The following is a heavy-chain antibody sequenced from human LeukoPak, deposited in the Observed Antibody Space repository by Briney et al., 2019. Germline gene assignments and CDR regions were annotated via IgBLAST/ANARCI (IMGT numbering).Heavy chain of an antibody. CDR2: IKQDGSEK. V-gene: IGHV3-7*03. CDR1: GFTFSSYW. D-gene: IGHD6-19*01. J-gene: IGHJ4*02. Sequence: GGSLRLSCAASGFTFSSYWMSWVRQAPGKGLEWVANIKQDGSEKYYVDSVKGRFTISRDNAKNSLYLQMNSLRAEDTAVYYCAREGIAVAVYLSYWGQGTLVTVSS. CDR3: AREGIAVAVYLSY.